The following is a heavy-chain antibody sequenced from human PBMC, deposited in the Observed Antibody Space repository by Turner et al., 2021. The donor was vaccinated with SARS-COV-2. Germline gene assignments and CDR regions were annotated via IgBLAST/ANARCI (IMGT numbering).Heavy chain of an antibody. J-gene: IGHJ6*02. D-gene: IGHD3-10*01. V-gene: IGHV1-18*01. Sequence: QVQLVQSGPEVKKPGASVKVSCKASGHTFTSYGITWVRQAPGQGLEWMGWISAYNGNTNYAQKLQGRVTMTTDTSTSTAYMELSSLRSDDTAVYYCARAYGSGSYGHYYGMDVWGQGTTVTVSS. CDR2: ISAYNGNT. CDR3: ARAYGSGSYGHYYGMDV. CDR1: GHTFTSYG.